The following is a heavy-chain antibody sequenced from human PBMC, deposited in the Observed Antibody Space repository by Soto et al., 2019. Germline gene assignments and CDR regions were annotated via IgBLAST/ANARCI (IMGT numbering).Heavy chain of an antibody. D-gene: IGHD2-15*01. V-gene: IGHV1-69*13. CDR1: GGTFSSYA. J-gene: IGHJ5*02. CDR3: ARAGHGGNGNWFDP. Sequence: SVKVSCKASGGTFSSYAISWVRQAPGQGLEWMGGIIPIFGTANYAQKFQGRVTITADESTSTAYMELSSLRSEDTAVYYCARAGHGGNGNWFDPWGQGPLVTVSS. CDR2: IIPIFGTA.